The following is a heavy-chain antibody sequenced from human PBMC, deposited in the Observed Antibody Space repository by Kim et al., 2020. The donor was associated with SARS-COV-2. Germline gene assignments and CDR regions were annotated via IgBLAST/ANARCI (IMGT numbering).Heavy chain of an antibody. CDR2: IWYDGSNK. CDR1: GFTFSSYG. Sequence: GGSLRLSCAASGFTFSSYGMHWVRQAPGKGLEWVAVIWYDGSNKYYADSVKGRFTISRDNSKNTLYLQMNSLRAEDTAVYYCARDYYGGNVPYFDYWGQGTLVTVSS. V-gene: IGHV3-33*01. J-gene: IGHJ4*02. CDR3: ARDYYGGNVPYFDY. D-gene: IGHD4-17*01.